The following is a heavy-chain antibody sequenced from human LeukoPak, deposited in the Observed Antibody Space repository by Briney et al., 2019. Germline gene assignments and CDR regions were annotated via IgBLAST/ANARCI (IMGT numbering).Heavy chain of an antibody. J-gene: IGHJ5*02. V-gene: IGHV4-4*07. D-gene: IGHD6-6*01. Sequence: SETLSLTCTVSGGSISSYYWSWIRQPAGKGLEWIGRIYTSGSTNYNPSLKSRVTMSVDTSKNQFSLKLSSVTGADTAVYYCGRVVRRGNWFDPWGQGTLVTVSS. CDR2: IYTSGST. CDR3: GRVVRRGNWFDP. CDR1: GGSISSYY.